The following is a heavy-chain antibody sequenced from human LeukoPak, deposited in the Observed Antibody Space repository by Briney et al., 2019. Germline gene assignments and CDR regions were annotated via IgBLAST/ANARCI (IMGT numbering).Heavy chain of an antibody. CDR3: AKDSSGSYAVAWFDP. CDR2: ISWNSGSI. D-gene: IGHD1-26*01. CDR1: GFTFDDYA. J-gene: IGHJ5*02. V-gene: IGHV3-9*01. Sequence: SGGSLRLSCAASGFTFDDYAMHWVRQAPGKGLEWVSGISWNSGSIGYADSVKGRFTISRDNAKNSLYLQMNSLRAEDTALYYCAKDSSGSYAVAWFDPWGQGTLVTVSS.